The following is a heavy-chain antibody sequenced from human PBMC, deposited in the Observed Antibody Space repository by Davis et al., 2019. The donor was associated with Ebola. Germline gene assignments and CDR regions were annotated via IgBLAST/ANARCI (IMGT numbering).Heavy chain of an antibody. CDR1: GFTFSSYS. CDR3: ARDMGDHTPEY. D-gene: IGHD3-16*01. CDR2: ISSSSSYI. Sequence: GGSLRLSCAASGFTFSSYSMNWVRQAPGKGLEWVSSISSSSSYIYYADSVKGRFTISRDNVKNSLYLQMSSPKDEDTAVYYCARDMGDHTPEYWGQGTLVTVSS. V-gene: IGHV3-21*01. J-gene: IGHJ4*02.